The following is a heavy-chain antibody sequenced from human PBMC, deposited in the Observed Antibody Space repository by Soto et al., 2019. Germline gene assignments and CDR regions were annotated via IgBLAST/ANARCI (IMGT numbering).Heavy chain of an antibody. CDR3: AKDRWPIVVVPTAIEVYDI. J-gene: IGHJ3*02. CDR2: ISGSGDST. D-gene: IGHD2-2*02. Sequence: EVQLLESGGGLVQPGGSLRLSCAASGFTFSSFAMSWVRQAPGKGQEWVPTISGSGDSTQYADSVKGRFTISRDNSNNTLFLQMNSLRGEDTAIYFCAKDRWPIVVVPTAIEVYDIWGQGTMVTVSS. V-gene: IGHV3-23*01. CDR1: GFTFSSFA.